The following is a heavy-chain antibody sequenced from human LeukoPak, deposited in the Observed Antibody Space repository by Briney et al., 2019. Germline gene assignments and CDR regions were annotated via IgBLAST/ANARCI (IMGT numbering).Heavy chain of an antibody. CDR1: GGSISSGGCN. D-gene: IGHD2-21*01. J-gene: IGHJ4*03. Sequence: SETLSLTCTVSGGSISSGGCNWSWIRQHPGKGLEWIGYIYYSGSTYYNPSLKSRVTISVDTSKNQFSLKLSSVTAADTAVYYCARDQGPMGVVFYSSGHGTLFTVSS. V-gene: IGHV4-31*03. CDR3: ARDQGPMGVVFYS. CDR2: IYYSGST.